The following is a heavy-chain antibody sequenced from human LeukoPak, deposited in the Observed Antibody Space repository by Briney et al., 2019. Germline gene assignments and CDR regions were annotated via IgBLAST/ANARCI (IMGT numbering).Heavy chain of an antibody. CDR3: ARQGYSDYGFDP. CDR2: IYPGDSDT. J-gene: IGHJ5*02. D-gene: IGHD5-12*01. V-gene: IGHV5-51*01. Sequence: GESLKISCRGSGYRFTTSWIAWVRQMPGKGLECMGIIYPGDSDTRYSPSFQGQVTISADKSISTAYLQWSSLKASDSAIYYCARQGYSDYGFDPWGQGTLVTVSS. CDR1: GYRFTTSW.